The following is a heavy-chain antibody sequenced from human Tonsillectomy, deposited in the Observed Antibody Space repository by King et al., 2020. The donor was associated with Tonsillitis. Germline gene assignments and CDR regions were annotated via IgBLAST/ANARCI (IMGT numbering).Heavy chain of an antibody. Sequence: QLQLQESGPGLVKPSETLSLNCTVSDGSLSSGRYYWGWIRQPPGKGLEWIGSIYYSGTTYYNPSLKGRVTISVDTSKNQFSLKLTSVPAADTAVYYCARTEGYPDHWGQGTLVTVSS. CDR1: DGSLSSGRYY. CDR2: IYYSGTT. D-gene: IGHD2-15*01. V-gene: IGHV4-39*07. CDR3: ARTEGYPDH. J-gene: IGHJ4*02.